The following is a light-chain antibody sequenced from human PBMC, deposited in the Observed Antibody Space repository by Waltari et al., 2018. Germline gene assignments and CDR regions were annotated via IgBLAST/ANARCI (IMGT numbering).Light chain of an antibody. CDR3: QQYAATPLT. V-gene: IGKV1-NL1*01. Sequence: DIQLTKPLPSRPPPFGDRSPSTCRASQGISNSLAWYQQKPGKAPKVLLYRASTLESGVPSRFSGSGTGTEYTLTISSLQPEDFATYYCQQYAATPLTFGGGTKVEIK. CDR1: QGISNS. CDR2: RAS. J-gene: IGKJ4*02.